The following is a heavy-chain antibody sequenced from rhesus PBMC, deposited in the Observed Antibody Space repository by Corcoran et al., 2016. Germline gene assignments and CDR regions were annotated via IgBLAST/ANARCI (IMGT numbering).Heavy chain of an antibody. CDR2: IYGSGWGT. D-gene: IGHD2-2*01. Sequence: QVQLQESGPGLVKPSETLSLTCAVSGGSISDDYYWSWIRQPPGKGLEWIGFIYGSGWGTNYNPSLKKRGTISIDTSKNQFSLKLCSVTAADTAVYYCARSDQYCTSTTCYAAGGDAFDFWGQGLRVTVSS. V-gene: IGHV4-106*01. CDR1: GGSISDDYY. CDR3: ARSDQYCTSTTCYAAGGDAFDF. J-gene: IGHJ3*01.